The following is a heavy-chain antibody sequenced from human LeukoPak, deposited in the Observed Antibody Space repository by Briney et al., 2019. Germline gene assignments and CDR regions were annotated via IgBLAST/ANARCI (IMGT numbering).Heavy chain of an antibody. D-gene: IGHD6-19*01. V-gene: IGHV3-21*01. CDR1: GFTFSSYS. Sequence: PGGSLRLSCAASGFTFSSYSMNWVRQAPGKGLEWVSSISSSSSNIYYADSVKGRCTISRDNAKNSLYLQMNSLRAEDTAVYYCARVRTQGIAVAGTVYHFDYWGQGTLVTASS. CDR3: ARVRTQGIAVAGTVYHFDY. J-gene: IGHJ4*02. CDR2: ISSSSSNI.